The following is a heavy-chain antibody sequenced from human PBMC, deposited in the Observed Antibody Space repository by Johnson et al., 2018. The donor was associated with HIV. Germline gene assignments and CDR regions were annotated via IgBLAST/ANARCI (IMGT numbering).Heavy chain of an antibody. J-gene: IGHJ3*02. CDR1: GFTFSSFG. CDR3: AKDQTDYGGNSVKKDAFDI. CDR2: ISSAGTDK. V-gene: IGHV3-30*18. D-gene: IGHD4-23*01. Sequence: VQLVESGGGVVQPGRSLRLSCAVSGFTFSSFGMHWVRQAPGKGLEWMAVISSAGTDKYYAGSVKGRFIISRDNAKNSLYLQMNTLRAEDTALYYCAKDQTDYGGNSVKKDAFDIWGQGTMVTVS.